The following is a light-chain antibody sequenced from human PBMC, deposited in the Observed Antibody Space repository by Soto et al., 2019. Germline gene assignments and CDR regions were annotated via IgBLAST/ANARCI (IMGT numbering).Light chain of an antibody. V-gene: IGKV3-20*01. CDR1: QRVSNSY. CDR2: DAS. Sequence: EIVLTQSPGTLSLFPGDRATLSCRASQRVSNSYLAWFQQKPGHAPRLLIYDASSRADGVPDRVSGGGSGADFTITISALEPEDFDLYFCQQYERPPFAFGQGTRLEL. CDR3: QQYERPPFA. J-gene: IGKJ2*01.